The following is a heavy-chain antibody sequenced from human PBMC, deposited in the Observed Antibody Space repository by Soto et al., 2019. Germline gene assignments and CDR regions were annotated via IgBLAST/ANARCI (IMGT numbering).Heavy chain of an antibody. D-gene: IGHD3-16*01. CDR3: AKGRGGKTVANFGMDV. CDR2: ISPFGGAT. CDR1: GDSVSNDY. V-gene: IGHV1-46*01. J-gene: IGHJ6*02. Sequence: RNSSGDSVSNDYLHWVRQAPGQGFEWLGLISPFGGATAYAQRFEGRVTVTMDKSSTTFYLELSSLRSDDTAVYYCAKGRGGKTVANFGMDVWGQGVTVTVSS.